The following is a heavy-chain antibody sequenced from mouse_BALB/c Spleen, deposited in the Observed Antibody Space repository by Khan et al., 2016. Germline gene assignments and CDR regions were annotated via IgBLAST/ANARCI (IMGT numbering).Heavy chain of an antibody. Sequence: QVQLQQSGAELARPGASVKLSCKASGYTFTSYWMQWVKQRPGQGLEWIGAIYPGDGDTRYTQKFKGKATLTADQSSSTAYMQLSSLASVDSAVYYCASYYGSSYHYFDYWVRGTTLTVSS. J-gene: IGHJ2*01. CDR3: ASYYGSSYHYFDY. D-gene: IGHD1-1*01. CDR1: GYTFTSYW. CDR2: IYPGDGDT. V-gene: IGHV1-87*01.